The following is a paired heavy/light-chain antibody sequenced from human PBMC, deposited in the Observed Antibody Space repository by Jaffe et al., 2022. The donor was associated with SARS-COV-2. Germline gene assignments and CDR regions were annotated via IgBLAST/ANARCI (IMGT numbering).Heavy chain of an antibody. CDR2: MSHDGSKK. J-gene: IGHJ4*02. CDR1: GLTFSSYA. V-gene: IGHV3-30*04. CDR3: ARGSLRFGEPLFDS. D-gene: IGHD3-10*01. Sequence: QVQLVESGGGVVQPGRSLRLSCAASGLTFSSYAMHWVRQAPGKGLEWVAVMSHDGSKKYYADSVKGRFTISRDNSKNTLYLQMNSLRGEDTAVYYCARGSLRFGEPLFDSWGQGTLITVSS.
Light chain of an antibody. CDR2: KIS. CDR3: LQATQFPYT. Sequence: DIVVTQTPLSSPVTLGQPASISCRSSQSLVHSDGNTYLSWLQQRPGQPPRLLISKISNRFSGVPDRFSGSGAGTDFTLKISRVEAEDVGVYYCLQATQFPYTFGQGTKLEIK. J-gene: IGKJ2*01. V-gene: IGKV2-24*01. CDR1: QSLVHSDGNTY.